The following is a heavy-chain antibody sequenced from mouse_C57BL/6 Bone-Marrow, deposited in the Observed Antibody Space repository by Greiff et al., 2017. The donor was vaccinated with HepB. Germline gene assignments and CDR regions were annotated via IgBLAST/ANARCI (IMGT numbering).Heavy chain of an antibody. Sequence: VQLKESGGGLVKPGGSLKLSCAASGFTFSDYGMHWVRQAPEKGLEWVAYISSGSSTIYYADTVKGRFTIYRDNAKNTLFLQMTSLRSEDTAMYYCARREYYFDYWGQGTTLTVSS. CDR3: ARREYYFDY. CDR2: ISSGSSTI. J-gene: IGHJ2*01. V-gene: IGHV5-17*01. CDR1: GFTFSDYG.